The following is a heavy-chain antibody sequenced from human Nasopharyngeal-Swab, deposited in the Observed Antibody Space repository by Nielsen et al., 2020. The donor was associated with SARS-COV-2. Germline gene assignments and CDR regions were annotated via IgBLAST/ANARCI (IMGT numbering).Heavy chain of an antibody. Sequence: GESLKISCAASGFTSSSYAMHWVRQAPGKGLEYVSAISSNGGSTYYANSVKGRFTISRDNSKNTLYLQMGSLRAEDMAVYYCARGPKRITIFGVVNRYYYYMDVWGKGTTVTVSS. CDR2: ISSNGGST. V-gene: IGHV3-64*01. D-gene: IGHD3-3*01. CDR3: ARGPKRITIFGVVNRYYYYMDV. J-gene: IGHJ6*03. CDR1: GFTSSSYA.